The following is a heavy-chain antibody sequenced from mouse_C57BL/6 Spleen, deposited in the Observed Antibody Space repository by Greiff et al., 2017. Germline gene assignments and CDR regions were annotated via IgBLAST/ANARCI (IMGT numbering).Heavy chain of an antibody. CDR2: IDPEDGDT. D-gene: IGHD1-1*01. V-gene: IGHV14-1*01. J-gene: IGHJ1*03. CDR3: TPLYYYGSSYVWYFDV. CDR1: GFNIKDYY. Sequence: EVQLQQSGAELVRPGASVKLSCTASGFNIKDYYMHWVKQRPEQGLEWIGRIDPEDGDTEYAPKFPGKATMTADTSSNTAYLQLSSLTSEDTAVYYCTPLYYYGSSYVWYFDVWGTGTTVTVSS.